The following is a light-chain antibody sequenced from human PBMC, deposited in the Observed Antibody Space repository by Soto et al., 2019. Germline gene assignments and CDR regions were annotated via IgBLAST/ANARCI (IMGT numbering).Light chain of an antibody. J-gene: IGKJ1*01. Sequence: EIVMTQSPDTLSVSRAERATLSCRASQSVSSNLAWYQQKPGQAPRLLIYGASTRATGIPARFSGSGSGTXXTLTISSLQSEDFAVDYCQQYNNWPQWTLGQGTKVEIK. CDR2: GAS. V-gene: IGKV3-15*01. CDR1: QSVSSN. CDR3: QQYNNWPQWT.